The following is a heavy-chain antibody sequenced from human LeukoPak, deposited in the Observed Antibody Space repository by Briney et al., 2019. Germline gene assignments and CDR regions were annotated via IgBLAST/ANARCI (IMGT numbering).Heavy chain of an antibody. Sequence: GGSLRLSCAASGFTFDDYSMHWVRQAPGKGLEWVSFITWDGTSTYYADSVKGRFTVSRDNSKNSLYLQMDSLRIGDTAFYYCAKDAGWLQFHFHLDYWGLGTLVTVSS. CDR2: ITWDGTST. D-gene: IGHD5-24*01. CDR3: AKDAGWLQFHFHLDY. J-gene: IGHJ4*02. CDR1: GFTFDDYS. V-gene: IGHV3-43*01.